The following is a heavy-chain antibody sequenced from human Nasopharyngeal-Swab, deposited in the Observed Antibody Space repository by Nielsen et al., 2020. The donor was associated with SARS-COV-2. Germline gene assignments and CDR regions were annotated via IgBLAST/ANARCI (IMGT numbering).Heavy chain of an antibody. CDR3: AREVLGIAATGYYGMDV. CDR1: GYTFTGYY. D-gene: IGHD6-13*01. Sequence: ASVKVSCKASGYTFTGYYLHWVRQAPGQGLEWMGRINPNSGGTNYAQKFQGRVTMTRDTSISTAYMELSRLRSDDTVAYYCAREVLGIAATGYYGMDVWGQGTTVTVSS. V-gene: IGHV1-2*05. J-gene: IGHJ6*02. CDR2: INPNSGGT.